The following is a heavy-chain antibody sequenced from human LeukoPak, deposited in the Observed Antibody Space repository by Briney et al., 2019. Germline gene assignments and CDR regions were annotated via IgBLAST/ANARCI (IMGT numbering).Heavy chain of an antibody. D-gene: IGHD3-10*01. CDR1: GFTFSSYS. J-gene: IGHJ6*03. V-gene: IGHV3-21*01. CDR3: ARAEHKLLWFGESYPYYYYYMDV. Sequence: GGSLRLSCAASGFTFSSYSMNWVRQAPGKGLEWVSSISSSSSYIYYADSVKGRFTISRDNAKNSLYLQMNSLRAEDTAVYYCARAEHKLLWFGESYPYYYYYMDVWGKGTTVTISS. CDR2: ISSSSSYI.